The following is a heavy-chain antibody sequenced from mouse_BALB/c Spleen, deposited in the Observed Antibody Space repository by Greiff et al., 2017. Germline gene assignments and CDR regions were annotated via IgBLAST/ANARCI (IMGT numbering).Heavy chain of an antibody. CDR3: ARGYLYYFDY. CDR1: GFTFSSFG. CDR2: ISSGSSTI. V-gene: IGHV5-17*02. Sequence: DVKLVESGGGLVQPGGSRKLSCAASGFTFSSFGMHWVRQAPEKGLEWVAYISSGSSTIYYADTVKGRFTISRDNPKNTLFLQMTSLRSEDTAMYYCARGYLYYFDYWGQGTTLTVSS. D-gene: IGHD1-2*01. J-gene: IGHJ2*01.